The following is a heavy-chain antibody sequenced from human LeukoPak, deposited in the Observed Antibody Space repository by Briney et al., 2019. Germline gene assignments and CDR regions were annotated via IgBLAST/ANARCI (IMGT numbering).Heavy chain of an antibody. CDR3: ARDASRTEDYYYYYGMDV. V-gene: IGHV1-58*01. CDR2: IVVGSGNT. Sequence: SVKVSCKASGFTFTSSAVQWVRQARGQRLEWIGWIVVGSGNTNYAQKLQGRVTITADESTSTAYMELSSLRSEDTAVYYCARDASRTEDYYYYYGMDVWGQGTTVTVSS. CDR1: GFTFTSSA. D-gene: IGHD6-13*01. J-gene: IGHJ6*02.